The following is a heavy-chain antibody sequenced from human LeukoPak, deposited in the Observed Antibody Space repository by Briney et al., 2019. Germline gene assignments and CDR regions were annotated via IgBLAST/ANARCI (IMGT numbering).Heavy chain of an antibody. CDR3: ARDFSTYRYQQQLAPGWFDP. V-gene: IGHV3-7*03. CDR1: GFTFSNYA. CDR2: IKQDGSEK. Sequence: GGSLRLSCGASGFTFSNYAMTWVRQPPGKGLEWVANIKQDGSEKYYVDSVKGRFTISRDNAKNSLYLQMNSLRAEDTAVYYCARDFSTYRYQQQLAPGWFDPWGQGTLVTVSS. J-gene: IGHJ5*02. D-gene: IGHD6-13*01.